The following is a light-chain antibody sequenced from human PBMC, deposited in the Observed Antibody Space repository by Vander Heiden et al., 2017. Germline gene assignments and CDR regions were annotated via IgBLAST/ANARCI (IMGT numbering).Light chain of an antibody. J-gene: IGLJ2*01. CDR1: SSDVGGYDY. CDR3: SSYTSSSTLVV. Sequence: LTHSASVSGSPGQSITISCTGTSSDVGGYDYVSWYQQHPGKAPKLMIYEVSNRPSGVSNRFSGSKSGNTASLTISGLQAEDEADYYCSSYTSSSTLVVFGGGTKLTVL. CDR2: EVS. V-gene: IGLV2-14*01.